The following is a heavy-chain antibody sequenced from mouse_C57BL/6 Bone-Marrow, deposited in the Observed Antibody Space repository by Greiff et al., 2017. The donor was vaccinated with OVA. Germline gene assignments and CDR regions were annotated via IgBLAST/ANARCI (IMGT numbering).Heavy chain of an antibody. CDR2: IYPRSGNT. V-gene: IGHV1-81*01. CDR3: AREEITTVVADIDY. CDR1: GYTFTSYG. J-gene: IGHJ2*01. D-gene: IGHD1-1*01. Sequence: VQLQQSGAELARPGASVKLSCKASGYTFTSYGIRWVKQRPGQGLEWIGEIYPRSGNTYYNEKFKGQATLTADKSSSTAYMELRSLTSEDSAVYFCAREEITTVVADIDYWGQGTTLTVSS.